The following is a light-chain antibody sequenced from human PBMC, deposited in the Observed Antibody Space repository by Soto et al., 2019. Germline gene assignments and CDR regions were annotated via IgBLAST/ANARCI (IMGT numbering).Light chain of an antibody. CDR1: SSNIGSYT. Sequence: QSVLTQPPSASGTPGQRVTISCSGSSSNIGSYTVNWYQQFPGTAPKLLIYSNNQRPSGVPARFSGSRSGTSASLAISGLHSADEDDYYCAAWDDRLNGLRVFGGGTKVTVL. V-gene: IGLV1-44*01. CDR3: AAWDDRLNGLRV. CDR2: SNN. J-gene: IGLJ3*02.